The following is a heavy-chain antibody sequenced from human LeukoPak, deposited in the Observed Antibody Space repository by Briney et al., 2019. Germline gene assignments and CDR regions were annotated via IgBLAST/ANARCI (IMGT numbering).Heavy chain of an antibody. CDR2: ISAYNGDT. CDR1: GYTFTNYG. Sequence: GASVKVSCKASGYTFTNYGVRWVRQAPGQGLEWMGWISAYNGDTNYAQKVQGRVTMTTDTSTTTAYMEVRSLRSDDTAVYYCARDLRTADSYNYYYGLDVWGQGTTVTVSS. CDR3: ARDLRTADSYNYYYGLDV. V-gene: IGHV1-18*01. J-gene: IGHJ6*02. D-gene: IGHD1-1*01.